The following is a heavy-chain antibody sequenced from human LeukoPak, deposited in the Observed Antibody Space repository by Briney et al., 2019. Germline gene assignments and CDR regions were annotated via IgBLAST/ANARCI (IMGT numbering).Heavy chain of an antibody. D-gene: IGHD2/OR15-2a*01. Sequence: SETLSLTCTVSGGTIRTLYCSWIRQTPGKGLEWIGYFYHTGSTNYNPSLKSRVIMSLDTSESQFSLKLSSVTAADTAVYYCAGGNHHTTGPYYFDYWGQGTLVTVSS. CDR1: GGTIRTLY. J-gene: IGHJ4*02. V-gene: IGHV4-59*11. CDR3: AGGNHHTTGPYYFDY. CDR2: FYHTGST.